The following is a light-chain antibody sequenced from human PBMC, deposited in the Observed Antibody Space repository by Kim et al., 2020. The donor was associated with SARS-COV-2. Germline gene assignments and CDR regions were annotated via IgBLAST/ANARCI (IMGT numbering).Light chain of an antibody. Sequence: IQLTQSPSPLSAPVGDRVTITRRASQGISNYLAWYQQKPGKAPKLLIYAASTLQTGVSSRFSGSGSGTDFTLTISSLQPEDFATYYCQQVNTHPLTFGGATKVDI. J-gene: IGKJ4*02. CDR1: QGISNY. CDR3: QQVNTHPLT. V-gene: IGKV1-9*01. CDR2: AAS.